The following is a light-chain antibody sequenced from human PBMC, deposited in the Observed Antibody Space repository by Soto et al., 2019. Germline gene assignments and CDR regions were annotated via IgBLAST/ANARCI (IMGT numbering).Light chain of an antibody. CDR1: QSVGIK. J-gene: IGKJ5*01. CDR3: QQYHSWYPST. V-gene: IGKV3-15*01. Sequence: EIWMTQSPAPLSGSPGERATLSCRASQSVGIKVTWYQQKPGQAPRLLLSGPSTRATGIPARFSGSGSATGFTLTISSLKPEDLAIYYCQQYHSWYPSTFGQGTRLEI. CDR2: GPS.